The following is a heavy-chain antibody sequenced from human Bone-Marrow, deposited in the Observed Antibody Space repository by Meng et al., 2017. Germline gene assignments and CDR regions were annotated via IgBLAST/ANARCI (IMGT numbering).Heavy chain of an antibody. CDR1: GFTFGDYA. D-gene: IGHD6-19*01. J-gene: IGHJ4*02. V-gene: IGHV3-49*04. CDR2: IRSKAYGGTT. CDR3: TTDIAVAPPIY. Sequence: GESLKISCTASGFTFGDYAMSWVRQAPGKGLEWVGFIRSKAYGGTTEYAASVKGRFTISRDDSKSIVYLQMNSLKTEDTAVYYCTTDIAVAPPIYWGQGTLVTVSS.